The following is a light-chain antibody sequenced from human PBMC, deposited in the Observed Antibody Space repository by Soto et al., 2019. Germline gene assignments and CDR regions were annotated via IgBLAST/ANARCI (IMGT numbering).Light chain of an antibody. CDR3: QQYGSSWT. J-gene: IGKJ1*01. Sequence: EILLTQSPGTLSLSPGERATLSCRTSQTVSSSYLAWYQQKPGQAPRLLLYAASYRATGIPDRFSGSGSGTDFTLTISRLEPEDFAVYYCQQYGSSWTFGQGTKVDIK. CDR1: QTVSSSY. V-gene: IGKV3-20*01. CDR2: AAS.